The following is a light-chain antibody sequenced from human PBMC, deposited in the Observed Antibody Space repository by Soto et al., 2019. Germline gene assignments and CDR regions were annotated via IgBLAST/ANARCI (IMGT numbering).Light chain of an antibody. CDR2: DVS. CDR1: SSDVGAYNY. V-gene: IGLV2-14*03. CDR3: SSFTRRNSYV. J-gene: IGLJ1*01. Sequence: QSALTQPASVSGSPGQSITISCTGTSSDVGAYNYVSWYQQHPGKVPKLMIYDVSDRPSGVSNRFSGSKSGNTASLTISGLQAEYEADYYCSSFTRRNSYVFGTGTKVTVL.